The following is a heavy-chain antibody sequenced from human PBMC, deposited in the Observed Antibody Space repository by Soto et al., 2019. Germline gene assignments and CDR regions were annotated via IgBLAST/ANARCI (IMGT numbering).Heavy chain of an antibody. D-gene: IGHD4-4*01. J-gene: IGHJ4*02. CDR3: ARGPPTVNYPDY. CDR1: GYTFTSYA. CDR2: INAGNGNT. V-gene: IGHV1-3*01. Sequence: GASVKVSCKASGYTFTSYAMHWVRQAPGQRLEWMGWINAGNGNTKYSQKFQGRVTITRDTSASTAYMELSSLRSEDTAVYYCARGPPTVNYPDYWGQGTPVPVSP.